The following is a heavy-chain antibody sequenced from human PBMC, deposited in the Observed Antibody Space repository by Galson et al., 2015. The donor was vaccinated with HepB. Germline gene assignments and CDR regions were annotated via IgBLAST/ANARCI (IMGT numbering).Heavy chain of an antibody. CDR2: ITPNFDTT. Sequence: SVKVSCKASGGTFGSFALTWVRQAPGQGLEWIGGITPNFDTTHYAQKFQGRVTITAHESTTTAYMELTGLRPEDTAVYYCARVTAAYMDTAWIGWFDPWGQGTLVNVSS. V-gene: IGHV1-69*13. CDR1: GGTFGSFA. J-gene: IGHJ5*02. CDR3: ARVTAAYMDTAWIGWFDP. D-gene: IGHD5-18*01.